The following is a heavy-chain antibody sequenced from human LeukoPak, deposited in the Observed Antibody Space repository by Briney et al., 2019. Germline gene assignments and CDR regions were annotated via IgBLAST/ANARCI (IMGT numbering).Heavy chain of an antibody. CDR2: ITTYNGNT. Sequence: ASVKVSCKASGYTFTSYGITWVRQAPGQGLEWMGWITTYNGNTNYAQNLQGRVTMTTDTSTNTAYMELRSLRSDDTAVYFCARATGGLAVAGTWGQGTLVTVSS. J-gene: IGHJ4*02. V-gene: IGHV1-18*01. D-gene: IGHD6-19*01. CDR3: ARATGGLAVAGT. CDR1: GYTFTSYG.